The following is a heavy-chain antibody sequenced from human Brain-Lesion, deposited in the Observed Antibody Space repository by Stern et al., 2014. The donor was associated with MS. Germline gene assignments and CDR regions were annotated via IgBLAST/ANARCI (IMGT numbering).Heavy chain of an antibody. CDR2: IFNSGST. Sequence: QVQLQESGPGLVKPSQTLSLSCTVSGGSISSGGYYWSWIRQPAGKGLEWIGRIFNSGSTRHNPSLKSRVPNSIDTSKTQFSLRLNSMTAADTAVYYCARGRVVPGFQYYATDVWGQGTTVIVSS. CDR3: ARGRVVPGFQYYATDV. CDR1: GGSISSGGYY. D-gene: IGHD2-2*01. V-gene: IGHV4-61*02. J-gene: IGHJ6*02.